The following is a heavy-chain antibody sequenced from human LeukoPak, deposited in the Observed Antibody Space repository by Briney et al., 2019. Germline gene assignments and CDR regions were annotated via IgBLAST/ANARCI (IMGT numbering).Heavy chain of an antibody. D-gene: IGHD5-24*01. CDR3: ARSRDGYESLIIDAFDI. CDR2: ISAYNGNT. J-gene: IGHJ3*02. CDR1: GYTFTSYG. V-gene: IGHV1-18*01. Sequence: GASVKVSCKASGYTFTSYGISWVRQAPGQGLEWMGWISAYNGNTNYAQKFQGWVTMTRDTSISTAYMELSRLRSDDTAVYYCARSRDGYESLIIDAFDIWGQGTMVTVSS.